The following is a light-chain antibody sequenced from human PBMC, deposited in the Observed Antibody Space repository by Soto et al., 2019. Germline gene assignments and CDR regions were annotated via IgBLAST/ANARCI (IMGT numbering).Light chain of an antibody. V-gene: IGLV1-40*01. Sequence: QSALTQPPPVSGAPGQRVTISCTGSSSNIGAGFDVHWYQQLPGTAPKLLIYGNSNRPSGVPDRFSGSRSGTSASLAITGLQAEDEADYYCQSYDSSLTGSKVFGSGTKVTVL. CDR1: SSNIGAGFD. CDR2: GNS. CDR3: QSYDSSLTGSKV. J-gene: IGLJ1*01.